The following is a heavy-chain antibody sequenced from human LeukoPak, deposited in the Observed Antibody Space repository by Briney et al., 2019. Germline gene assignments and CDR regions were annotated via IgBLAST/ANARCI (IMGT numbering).Heavy chain of an antibody. Sequence: ASVKVSCKASGYTFTSYGISWVRQAPGQGLEWMGWISAYNGNTNYAQKLQGRVTMTTDTSTSTAYMELRSLRSEDTAIYYCARDGGVVGLTSKKYFDYWGQGTLVTVSS. CDR2: ISAYNGNT. D-gene: IGHD1-26*01. J-gene: IGHJ4*02. CDR3: ARDGGVVGLTSKKYFDY. V-gene: IGHV1-18*01. CDR1: GYTFTSYG.